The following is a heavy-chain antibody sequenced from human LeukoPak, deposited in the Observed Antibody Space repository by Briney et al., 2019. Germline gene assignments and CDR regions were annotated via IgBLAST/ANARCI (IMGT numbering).Heavy chain of an antibody. D-gene: IGHD4-17*01. Sequence: GGSPRLSCAASGFTFDDYAMHWVRQAPGKGLEWVSGISWNSGSIGYADSVKGRFTISRDNAKNSLYLQMNSLRAEDTALYYCAKDIGTTVTTNAFDIWGQGTMVTVSS. CDR1: GFTFDDYA. J-gene: IGHJ3*02. CDR3: AKDIGTTVTTNAFDI. CDR2: ISWNSGSI. V-gene: IGHV3-9*01.